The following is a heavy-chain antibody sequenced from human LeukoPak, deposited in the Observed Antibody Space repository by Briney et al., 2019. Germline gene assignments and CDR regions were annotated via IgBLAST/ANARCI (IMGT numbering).Heavy chain of an antibody. Sequence: GGSLRLSCAASGFTFSSYAMTWVRQAPGKGLEWVSAISGSGGSTYYADSVKGRFTISRDNSKNTLYLQMNSLRAEDTAVYYCAKLKSGYSYGDYWGQGTLVTVSS. CDR2: ISGSGGST. CDR3: AKLKSGYSYGDY. D-gene: IGHD5-18*01. CDR1: GFTFSSYA. J-gene: IGHJ4*02. V-gene: IGHV3-23*01.